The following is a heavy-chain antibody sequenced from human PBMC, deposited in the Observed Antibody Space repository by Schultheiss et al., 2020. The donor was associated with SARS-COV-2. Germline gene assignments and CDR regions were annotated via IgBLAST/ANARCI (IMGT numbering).Heavy chain of an antibody. Sequence: GGSLRLSCVASGFTFSSYGVHWVRQAPGKGLEWVAFILSDGSNKFYGDSVKGRFTISRDNSKNTLYLLMESLRAEDTALYYCAKIEHTSSPVGLDIWGQGTMVTVSS. CDR2: ILSDGSNK. J-gene: IGHJ3*02. D-gene: IGHD2-2*01. CDR1: GFTFSSYG. CDR3: AKIEHTSSPVGLDI. V-gene: IGHV3-30*02.